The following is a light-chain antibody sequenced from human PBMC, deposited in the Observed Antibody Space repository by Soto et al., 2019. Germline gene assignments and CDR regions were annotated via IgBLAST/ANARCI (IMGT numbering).Light chain of an antibody. V-gene: IGKV3-11*01. J-gene: IGKJ1*01. CDR1: PSVSSY. CDR2: DAS. Sequence: EIVLTQSPATLSLSPGERATLSCRASPSVSSYLAWYQQKPGQAPRLLIYDASNRATGIPARFSGSGSGTDFTLTISSLEPEDFAVYYCQQRSFPWKVGQGTKVEIK. CDR3: QQRSFPWK.